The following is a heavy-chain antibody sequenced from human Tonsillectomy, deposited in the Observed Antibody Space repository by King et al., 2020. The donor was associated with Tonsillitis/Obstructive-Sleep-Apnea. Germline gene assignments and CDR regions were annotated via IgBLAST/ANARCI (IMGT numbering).Heavy chain of an antibody. CDR3: ARELPYCRSGVCSGHHWSDP. J-gene: IGHJ5*02. D-gene: IGHD2-8*01. V-gene: IGHV4-31*03. CDR1: GGSISSGGYY. CDR2: ISYSGNT. Sequence: QLQESGPGLVKPSQTLSLTCTVSGGSISSGGYYWSWIRQHPGKGLEWIGYISYSGNTYYNPSLKSRVTISVDTPKNPFSLKLSSVTAADPAVYYCARELPYCRSGVCSGHHWSDPWGQGTLVTVSS.